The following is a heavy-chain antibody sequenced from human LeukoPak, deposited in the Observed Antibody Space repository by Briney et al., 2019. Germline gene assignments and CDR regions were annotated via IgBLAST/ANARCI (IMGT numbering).Heavy chain of an antibody. CDR3: ASLAAAGTQIDY. CDR1: GYTFTGYY. Sequence: ASVKVSCKASGYTFTGYYMHWVRQAPGQGLEWMGWINPNSGDTNYAQKFQGRVTMTRDTSISTAYMELSRLRSDDTAVYYCASLAAAGTQIDYWGQGTLVTVSS. D-gene: IGHD6-13*01. V-gene: IGHV1-2*02. J-gene: IGHJ4*02. CDR2: INPNSGDT.